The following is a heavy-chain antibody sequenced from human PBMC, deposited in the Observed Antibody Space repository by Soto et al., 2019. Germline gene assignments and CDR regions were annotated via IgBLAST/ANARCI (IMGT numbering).Heavy chain of an antibody. V-gene: IGHV3-23*01. CDR2: VSASGSIT. Sequence: LSCAASGFTFSSYDMSWVRQAPGKGLEWVSGVSASGSITSYADSAKGRFTISRDNAKNTMFLQMNSLRAEDTAVYFCAKGDCSGGRCYRGFDYWGQGTLVTVSS. D-gene: IGHD2-15*01. CDR1: GFTFSSYD. J-gene: IGHJ4*02. CDR3: AKGDCSGGRCYRGFDY.